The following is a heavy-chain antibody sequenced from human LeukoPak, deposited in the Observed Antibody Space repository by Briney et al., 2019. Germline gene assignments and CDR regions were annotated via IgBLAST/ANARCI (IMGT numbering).Heavy chain of an antibody. CDR3: ARGVGYNYGLYYQYGMDV. J-gene: IGHJ6*02. CDR1: GGTFSSYA. D-gene: IGHD5-18*01. CDR2: IIPIFGTA. Sequence: GASVKVSCKASGGTFSSYAISWVRQAPGQGLEWMGGIIPIFGTANYAQKFQGRVTITTDESASTAYMELSSLRSEDTAVYYCARGVGYNYGLYYQYGMDVWGQGTTVTVSS. V-gene: IGHV1-69*05.